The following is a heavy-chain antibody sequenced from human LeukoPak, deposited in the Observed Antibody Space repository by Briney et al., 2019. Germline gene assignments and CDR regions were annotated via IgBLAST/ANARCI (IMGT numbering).Heavy chain of an antibody. CDR1: GGSFSSGDHS. V-gene: IGHV4-31*03. J-gene: IGHJ5*02. Sequence: TSETLSLTCTVSGGSFSSGDHSWSWIRQHPGKGLEWIGYISYSGSTYYNPSLKGRVIISVDTSKSQFSLRLSSVTAADTAVYYCAGEVTGEHWFDPWGQGTLVTVSS. CDR2: ISYSGST. D-gene: IGHD7-27*01. CDR3: AGEVTGEHWFDP.